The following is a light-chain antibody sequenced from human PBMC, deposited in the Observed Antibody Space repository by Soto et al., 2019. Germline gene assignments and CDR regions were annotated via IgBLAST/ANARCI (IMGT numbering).Light chain of an antibody. CDR1: QSVSSN. CDR2: GAS. CDR3: QQYKNWPET. J-gene: IGKJ1*01. V-gene: IGKV3-15*01. Sequence: EIVMTQSPATLSVSPGERATLSCRASQSVSSNLAWYQQKPGQAPRLLSYGASTRATGIPARFSGSGSGTEFTLTISSLQSEDFAVYYCQQYKNWPETFGQGTKVEIE.